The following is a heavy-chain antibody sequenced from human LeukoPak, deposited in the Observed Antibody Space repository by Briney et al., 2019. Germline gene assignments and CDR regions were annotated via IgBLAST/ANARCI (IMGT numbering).Heavy chain of an antibody. CDR2: IYYSGST. J-gene: IGHJ4*02. CDR1: GGSISSYY. D-gene: IGHD1-26*01. CDR3: ARDRGSYNYDY. V-gene: IGHV4-59*12. Sequence: SETLSLTCTVSGGSISSYYWSWIRQPPGKGLEWIGYIYYSGSTNYNPSLKSRVTISVDTSKNQFSLKLSSVTAADTAVYYCARDRGSYNYDYWGQGTLVTVSS.